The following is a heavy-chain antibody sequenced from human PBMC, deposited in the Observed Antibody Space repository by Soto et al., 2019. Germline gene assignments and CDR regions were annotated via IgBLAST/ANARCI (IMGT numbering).Heavy chain of an antibody. CDR1: GFTFSSFS. V-gene: IGHV3-23*01. CDR2: ILGSGGST. D-gene: IGHD2-8*01. Sequence: EVQLLESGGGLVQPGGSLRLSCAASGFTFSSFSMSWVRLAPGKGLEWVSTILGSGGSTFYADSVKGRFTISRNNSKEPLFMQMNSQGGDETAVYYWAKRPMAPPMYYFDSWGQGTPVTVSS. J-gene: IGHJ4*02. CDR3: AKRPMAPPMYYFDS.